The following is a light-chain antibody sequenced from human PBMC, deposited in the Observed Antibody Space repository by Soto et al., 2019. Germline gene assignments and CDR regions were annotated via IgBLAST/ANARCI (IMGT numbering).Light chain of an antibody. J-gene: IGKJ1*01. CDR2: DTS. V-gene: IGKV3-15*01. Sequence: EVVMTQSPASLSASPGERVTLSCRASQNIRSSLAWYQQKPGQAPRLLIYDTSNRATGIPDRFSGSGSGTEFTLTISRLQSEDFAVYYCQKYNNWPPITFGQGTKVDI. CDR1: QNIRSS. CDR3: QKYNNWPPIT.